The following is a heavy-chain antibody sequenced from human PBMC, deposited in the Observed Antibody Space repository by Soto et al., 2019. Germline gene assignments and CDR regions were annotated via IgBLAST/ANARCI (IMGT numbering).Heavy chain of an antibody. CDR2: IYYSGST. CDR1: GGSVSSTSYY. V-gene: IGHV4-61*01. J-gene: IGHJ2*01. CDR3: ASQAIAGPYYFDL. Sequence: SETLSLTCTVTGGSVSSTSYYWSWIRQPPGKGLEWIGHIYYSGSTKYNPSLKSRVTISADTSKNQFSLKLNSVTVADTAVYYCASQAIAGPYYFDLWGRGTLVTVSS.